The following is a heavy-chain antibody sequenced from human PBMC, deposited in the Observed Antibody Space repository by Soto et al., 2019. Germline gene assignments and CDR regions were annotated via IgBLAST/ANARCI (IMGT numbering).Heavy chain of an antibody. CDR3: AKDGDFSGSYPFDY. CDR1: GFTFSSYA. D-gene: IGHD1-26*01. Sequence: PGGSLRLSCAASGFTFSSYAMSWARQAPGKGLEWVSAISGSGGSTYYADSVKGRFTISRDNSKNTLYLQMNSLRAEDTAVYYCAKDGDFSGSYPFDYWGQGTLVTVSS. CDR2: ISGSGGST. J-gene: IGHJ4*02. V-gene: IGHV3-23*01.